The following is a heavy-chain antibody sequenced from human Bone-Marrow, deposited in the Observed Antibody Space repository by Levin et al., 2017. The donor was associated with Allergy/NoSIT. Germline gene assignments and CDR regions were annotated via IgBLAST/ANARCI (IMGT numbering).Heavy chain of an antibody. CDR3: AKVTPRGLVIEHFDY. J-gene: IGHJ4*02. V-gene: IGHV3-9*01. Sequence: LSLTCAASGFTFGDHAMHWVRQVPGKGLEWVSGISWNGVNVDYVDSVKGRFTISRDNAKNSLYLQMNSLRAEDTALYYCAKVTPRGLVIEHFDYWGQGTLVTVSS. CDR1: GFTFGDHA. D-gene: IGHD3/OR15-3a*01. CDR2: ISWNGVNV.